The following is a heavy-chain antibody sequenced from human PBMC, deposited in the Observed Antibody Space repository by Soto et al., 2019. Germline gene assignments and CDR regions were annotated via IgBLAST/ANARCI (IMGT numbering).Heavy chain of an antibody. V-gene: IGHV1-18*01. CDR3: ASGPNSDAYNSPHFDY. CDR2: ISAYNGNT. Sequence: QVQLVQSVAEVKKPGASVKVSCKASGYTFTSYVISWVRQAPGQGLEWMGWISAYNGNTNYAQKLQGRVTMTTNTSTSTANMELRSLRSDDTAVYYCASGPNSDAYNSPHFDYWGQGTLVTFSS. J-gene: IGHJ4*02. CDR1: GYTFTSYV. D-gene: IGHD1-1*01.